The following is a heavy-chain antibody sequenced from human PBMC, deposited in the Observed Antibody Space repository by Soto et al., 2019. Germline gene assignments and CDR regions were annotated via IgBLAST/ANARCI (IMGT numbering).Heavy chain of an antibody. D-gene: IGHD6-19*01. CDR3: ARGRGWRDY. J-gene: IGHJ4*02. V-gene: IGHV1-8*01. CDR2: INLNSGHT. Sequence: SFPSSGYPFTTYDISWVRQAAGQGLEWMGWINLNSGHTDYAQRFQGRVTMTRNTSLSTAYMELTSLSSEDTAVYYCARGRGWRDYWGQGTLVTVSS. CDR1: GYPFTTYD.